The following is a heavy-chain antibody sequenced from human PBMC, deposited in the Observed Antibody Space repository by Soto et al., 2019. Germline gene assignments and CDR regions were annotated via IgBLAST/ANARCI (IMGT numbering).Heavy chain of an antibody. CDR1: GYSFTSYW. D-gene: IGHD1-26*01. CDR2: IDPSDSYT. CDR3: ARHRGDYYYYYGMDV. V-gene: IGHV5-10-1*01. J-gene: IGHJ6*02. Sequence: PGDSLKISCKGSGYSFTSYWISWVRQMPGKGLEWMGRIDPSDSYTNYSPSFQGHVTISADKSISTAYLQWSSLKASDTAMYYCARHRGDYYYYYGMDVWGQGTTVTVSS.